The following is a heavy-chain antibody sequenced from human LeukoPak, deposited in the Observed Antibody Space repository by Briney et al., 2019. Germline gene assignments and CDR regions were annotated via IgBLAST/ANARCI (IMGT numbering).Heavy chain of an antibody. Sequence: SVKVSCKASGGTFRTYAISWVRQAPGQGLEWMGGIIPIFGTANYAQKFQGRVTITTDESTSTAYMELISLISEDTAVYYCARGGIAAHGTLEVYDAFDIWGQGTMVTVSS. CDR1: GGTFRTYA. V-gene: IGHV1-69*05. J-gene: IGHJ3*02. D-gene: IGHD6-13*01. CDR2: IIPIFGTA. CDR3: ARGGIAAHGTLEVYDAFDI.